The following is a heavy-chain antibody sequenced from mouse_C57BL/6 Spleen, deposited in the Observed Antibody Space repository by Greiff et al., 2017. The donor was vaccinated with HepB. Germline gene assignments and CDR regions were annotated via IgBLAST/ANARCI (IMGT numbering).Heavy chain of an antibody. V-gene: IGHV5-4*01. D-gene: IGHD4-1*01. Sequence: DVQLVESGGGLVKPGGSLKLSCAASGFTFSSYAMSWVRQTPEKRLEWVATISDGGSYTYYPDNVKGRFTISRDNAKNNLYLQMSQLKSEDTAMYYCARESTGPIFDYWGQGTTLTVSS. CDR3: ARESTGPIFDY. J-gene: IGHJ2*01. CDR1: GFTFSSYA. CDR2: ISDGGSYT.